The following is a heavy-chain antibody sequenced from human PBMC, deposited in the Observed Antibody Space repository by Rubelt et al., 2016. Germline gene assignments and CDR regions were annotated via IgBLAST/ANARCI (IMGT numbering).Heavy chain of an antibody. V-gene: IGHV4-39*07. CDR2: SGST. J-gene: IGHJ6*02. CDR3: ARGPRRNYYYGSGSYYNGRLSDGMDV. D-gene: IGHD3-10*01. Sequence: SGSTYYNPSLKSRVTISVDTSKNQFSLKLSSVTAADTAVYYCARGPRRNYYYGSGSYYNGRLSDGMDVWGQGTTVTVSS.